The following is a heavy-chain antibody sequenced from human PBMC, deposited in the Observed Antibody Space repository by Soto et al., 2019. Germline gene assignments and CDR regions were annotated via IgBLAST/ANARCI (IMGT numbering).Heavy chain of an antibody. CDR1: GFTFSSYA. Sequence: GGSLRLACAASGFTFSSYAMSWVRQAPGKGLEWVSAISGSGGSTYYADSVMGRFTISRDNSKNTLYLQMNSLRAEDTAVYYCANYYDLTRFDPWGQGTLVTVSS. CDR2: ISGSGGST. V-gene: IGHV3-23*01. CDR3: ANYYDLTRFDP. J-gene: IGHJ5*02. D-gene: IGHD3-3*01.